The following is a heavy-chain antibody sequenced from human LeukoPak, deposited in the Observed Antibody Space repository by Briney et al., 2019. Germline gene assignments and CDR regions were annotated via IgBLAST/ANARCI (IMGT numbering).Heavy chain of an antibody. Sequence: PGGSLRLSCAASELTFTGYWTNWVRQAPGKGLQWVGNIRQDGGLTHYSDSVKGRFTISRDNAKRSLYLQMNSLRPEDTAVYYCARDGHSSGSFDYWGQGTLVTVSS. CDR3: ARDGHSSGSFDY. J-gene: IGHJ4*02. CDR1: ELTFTGYW. D-gene: IGHD3-10*01. CDR2: IRQDGGLT. V-gene: IGHV3-7*01.